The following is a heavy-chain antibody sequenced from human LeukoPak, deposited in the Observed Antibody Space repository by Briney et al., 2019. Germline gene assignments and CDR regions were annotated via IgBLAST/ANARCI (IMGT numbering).Heavy chain of an antibody. CDR1: GDSISSGDFY. V-gene: IGHV4-30-4*01. Sequence: PQTLSLTCSVSGDSISSGDFYWSWIRQPPGKGLEWIGYIYYSGSTSYNPSLKSRVAISVDTSKNQFSLKLSSVTAADTAVYYCARHYYAVNYWGQGTLVTVSS. J-gene: IGHJ4*02. D-gene: IGHD3-3*01. CDR3: ARHYYAVNY. CDR2: IYYSGST.